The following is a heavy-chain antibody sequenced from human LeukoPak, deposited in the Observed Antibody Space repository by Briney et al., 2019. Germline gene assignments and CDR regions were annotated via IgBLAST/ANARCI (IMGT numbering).Heavy chain of an antibody. J-gene: IGHJ2*01. Sequence: PGESLRLSCVASGFTFSRFWMSWVRQAPGKGLEWVANIRQDGSQKNYVDSVKGRFTISRDNAKNSLYLQMNSLRGEDTAVYYCARDEGDTVTTYRFDLWGRGTLVTVSS. CDR2: IRQDGSQK. D-gene: IGHD4-17*01. CDR3: ARDEGDTVTTYRFDL. V-gene: IGHV3-7*01. CDR1: GFTFSRFW.